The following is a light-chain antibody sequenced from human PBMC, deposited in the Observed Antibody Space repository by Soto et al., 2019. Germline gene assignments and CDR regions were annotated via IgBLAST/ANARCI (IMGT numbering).Light chain of an antibody. CDR2: EAS. V-gene: IGLV2-14*01. CDR3: TSYTSSSTLDV. CDR1: SSDVGGYNY. J-gene: IGLJ1*01. Sequence: QSVLTQPASVSGSPGQSITISCTGTSSDVGGYNYVSWYQQHPGKAPKLMIYEASNRPLGVSNRFSGSKSGNTASLTISGLQAEDEADYYCTSYTSSSTLDVFGTGTKVTVL.